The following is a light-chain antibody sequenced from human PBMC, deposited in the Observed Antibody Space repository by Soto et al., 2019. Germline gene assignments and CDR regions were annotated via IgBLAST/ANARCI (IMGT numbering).Light chain of an antibody. CDR2: GAS. V-gene: IGKV3-20*01. CDR3: QQYYSSPPKYT. Sequence: EIVLTQSPGTLSLSPGERATLSCRASQSVSSSYLAWYQQKPGQAPRLLIYGASSRATGITDRFSGSGAGTDFTLTISRLEPEDFAVYYCQQYYSSPPKYTFGQGTKLEIK. CDR1: QSVSSSY. J-gene: IGKJ2*01.